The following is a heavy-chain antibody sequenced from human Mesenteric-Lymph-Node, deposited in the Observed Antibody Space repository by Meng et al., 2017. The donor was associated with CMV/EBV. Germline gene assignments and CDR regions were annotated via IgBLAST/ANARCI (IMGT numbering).Heavy chain of an antibody. CDR2: FYRGGGGT. J-gene: IGHJ4*02. CDR1: GFTFSSYS. Sequence: GESLKISCAASGFTFSSYSMNWVRQAPGKGLEWVSVFYRGGGGTNYVDPVKGRFTISKDYSRNTLYLQMNSLRAEDTAVYYCVKDDPSGWGDYWGQGILVTVSS. V-gene: IGHV3-23*03. CDR3: VKDDPSGWGDY. D-gene: IGHD6-25*01.